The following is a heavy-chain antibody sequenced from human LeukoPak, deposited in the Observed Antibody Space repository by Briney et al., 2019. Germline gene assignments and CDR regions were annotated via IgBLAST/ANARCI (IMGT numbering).Heavy chain of an antibody. V-gene: IGHV1-69*04. D-gene: IGHD3-22*01. J-gene: IGHJ4*02. CDR1: GVTFSNSA. Sequence: ASVKVSCKASGVTFSNSAFSWLRQSPGQGLEWMGRIVPILGMTNYAQKFQGRVTIIADKSTSTAYMELSSLRSEDTAVYYCASGVAYYYDTTDYGEFDYWGQGTLVTVSS. CDR2: IVPILGMT. CDR3: ASGVAYYYDTTDYGEFDY.